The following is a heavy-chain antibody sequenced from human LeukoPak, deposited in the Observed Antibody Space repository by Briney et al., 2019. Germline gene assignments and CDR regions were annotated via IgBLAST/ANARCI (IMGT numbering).Heavy chain of an antibody. Sequence: SETLSLTCTVSLASISSSYFYWGWIRQPPGKGLEWIGCIHYSGSTYYNPSLKSRVTISVDTSKNQFSLNLSSVNAADTAIYYCTRASTIFGVVGNYWGQGTLVTVSS. D-gene: IGHD3-3*01. J-gene: IGHJ4*02. CDR2: IHYSGST. CDR1: LASISSSYFY. CDR3: TRASTIFGVVGNY. V-gene: IGHV4-39*01.